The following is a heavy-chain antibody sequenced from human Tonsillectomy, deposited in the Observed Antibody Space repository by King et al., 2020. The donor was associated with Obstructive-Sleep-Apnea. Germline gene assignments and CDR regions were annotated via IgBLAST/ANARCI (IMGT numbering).Heavy chain of an antibody. CDR3: AKDSSRKISYFDY. CDR1: GFTFSSYA. V-gene: IGHV3-30*02. Sequence: VQLVESGGGVVQPGRSLRLSCAVSGFTFSSYAMHWVRQAPGKGLECVSCMHFDGSNKYYSDSVKGRFTISRDTSKNTLFLQMNSLRAEDTAVYHCAKDSSRKISYFDYWGQGTLVTVSS. CDR2: MHFDGSNK. D-gene: IGHD1-14*01. J-gene: IGHJ4*02.